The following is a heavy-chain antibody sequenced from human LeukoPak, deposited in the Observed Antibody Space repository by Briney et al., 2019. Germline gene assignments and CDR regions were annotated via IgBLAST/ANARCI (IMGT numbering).Heavy chain of an antibody. Sequence: PGGSLRLSCAASGFTFSDYYMIWIRQAPGKGLEWVSYISNSGSNIYYADSVKGRLTISRDNAKHSLYLQMNSLRAEDTAVYYCGRSAGTPGYSYGFDSWGQGTLLTVSS. J-gene: IGHJ4*02. D-gene: IGHD5-18*01. CDR3: GRSAGTPGYSYGFDS. CDR2: ISNSGSNI. V-gene: IGHV3-11*01. CDR1: GFTFSDYY.